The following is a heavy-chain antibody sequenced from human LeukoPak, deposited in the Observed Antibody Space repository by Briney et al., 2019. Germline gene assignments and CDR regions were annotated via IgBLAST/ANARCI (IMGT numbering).Heavy chain of an antibody. CDR2: ISAYNGDT. CDR1: GYTFTSYG. J-gene: IGHJ3*02. CDR3: ASLKNYYDSSGNLVTDAFDI. D-gene: IGHD3-22*01. Sequence: ASVKVSCKASGYTFTSYGITWVRQAPGQGLEWMGWISAYNGDTNYAQKLQGRVTMTTDTSTSTAYMELRSLRSDDTAVYYCASLKNYYDSSGNLVTDAFDIWGQGTMVTVSS. V-gene: IGHV1-18*01.